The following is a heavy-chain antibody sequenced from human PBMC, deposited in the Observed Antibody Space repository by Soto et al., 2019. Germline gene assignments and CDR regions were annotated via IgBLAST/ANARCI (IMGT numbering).Heavy chain of an antibody. D-gene: IGHD1-1*01. Sequence: QVQLVESGGGLVKPGGSLRLSCAASGFTFSGYYMSWIRQAPGKGLECISYISSSGDRTKYADSVKGRFTISRDNAKKSLYLQMNSLRAEDTAVYYCVIETAYYFDYWGQGTLVTVSS. V-gene: IGHV3-11*05. CDR3: VIETAYYFDY. J-gene: IGHJ4*02. CDR1: GFTFSGYY. CDR2: ISSSGDRT.